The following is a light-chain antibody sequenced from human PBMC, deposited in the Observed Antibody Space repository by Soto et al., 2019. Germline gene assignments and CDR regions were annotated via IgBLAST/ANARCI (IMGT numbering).Light chain of an antibody. CDR1: SSDFGSYNR. V-gene: IGLV2-18*02. J-gene: IGLJ1*01. CDR3: SSYTSGTTYV. Sequence: QSVLTQPPSVSGSPGQSVTISCTGTSSDFGSYNRVSWYQQPPGTAPKLMIYEVTNRPSGVPDRFSGPKSGNTASLTISGLQAEDEADYYCSSYTSGTTYVFGTGTKVTVL. CDR2: EVT.